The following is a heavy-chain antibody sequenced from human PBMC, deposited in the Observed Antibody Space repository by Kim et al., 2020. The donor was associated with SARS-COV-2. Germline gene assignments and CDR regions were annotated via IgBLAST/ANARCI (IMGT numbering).Heavy chain of an antibody. CDR3: AKAEAYDY. V-gene: IGHV3-30*02. CDR2: GSNK. J-gene: IGHJ4*02. Sequence: GSNKYNAEPGKGRFTISRDNSKNTLYLQMNSLRAEDTAVYYCAKAEAYDYWGQGTLVTVSS.